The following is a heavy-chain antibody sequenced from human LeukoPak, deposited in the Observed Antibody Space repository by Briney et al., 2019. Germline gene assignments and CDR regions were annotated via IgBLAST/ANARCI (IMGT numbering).Heavy chain of an antibody. CDR1: GFTFSSYA. D-gene: IGHD3-10*01. CDR3: AKKAGSILWFGELFADY. Sequence: GGSLRLSCAASGFTFSSYAMSWVRQAPGKGLEWVSGISGSGGNTFYADSVKGRFTISRDNSKNTLYLQMDSLRAEDTAVYYCAKKAGSILWFGELFADYWGQGTLVTVSP. CDR2: ISGSGGNT. V-gene: IGHV3-23*01. J-gene: IGHJ4*02.